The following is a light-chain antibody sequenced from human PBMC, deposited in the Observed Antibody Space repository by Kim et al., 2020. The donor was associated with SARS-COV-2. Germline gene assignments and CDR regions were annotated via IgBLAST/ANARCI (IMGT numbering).Light chain of an antibody. Sequence: EIVMTQSPATLSVSPGERATLSCRASQSVSSHLCWYQQKPGQAPRLLIYDTSTRATGVPARFSGSGSGTEFTLTISSLQSEDFAVYYCQQYNSWPPITFGQGTRLEIK. CDR2: DTS. J-gene: IGKJ5*01. CDR1: QSVSSH. V-gene: IGKV3-15*01. CDR3: QQYNSWPPIT.